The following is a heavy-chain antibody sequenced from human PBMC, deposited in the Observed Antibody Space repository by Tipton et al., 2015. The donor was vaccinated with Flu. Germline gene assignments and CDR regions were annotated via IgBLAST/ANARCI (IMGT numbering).Heavy chain of an antibody. CDR2: IYHGGSI. Sequence: LRLSCAVSGNSISSDYLWGWIRQPPGKGLEWIVSIYHGGSIYYNPSLKSRVTISRDASKNQFFLRLNSVTAADTAVYYCARHFPGNWFFDSWGLGTLVTVSS. CDR1: GNSISSDYL. J-gene: IGHJ4*02. CDR3: ARHFPGNWFFDS. V-gene: IGHV4-38-2*01. D-gene: IGHD1-1*01.